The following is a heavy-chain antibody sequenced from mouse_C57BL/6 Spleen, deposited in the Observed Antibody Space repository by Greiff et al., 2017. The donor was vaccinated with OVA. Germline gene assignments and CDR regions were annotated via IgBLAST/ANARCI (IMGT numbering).Heavy chain of an antibody. Sequence: DVLLVESGGGLVQPGGSLSLSCAASGFTFTDYYMSWVRQPPGKALEWLGFIRTKANGYTTEYSASVKGRFTISRDNSQSILYLQMNVLRAEDSATYYGASSFGGYFDVWGTGTTVTVSS. CDR1: GFTFTDYY. J-gene: IGHJ1*03. V-gene: IGHV7-3*01. D-gene: IGHD3-1*01. CDR2: IRTKANGYTT. CDR3: ASSFGGYFDV.